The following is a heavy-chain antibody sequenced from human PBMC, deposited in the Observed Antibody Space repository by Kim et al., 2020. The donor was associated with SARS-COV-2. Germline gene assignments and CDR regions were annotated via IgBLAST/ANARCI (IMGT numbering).Heavy chain of an antibody. D-gene: IGHD3-9*01. J-gene: IGHJ6*02. V-gene: IGHV3-73*01. Sequence: AYAASVRGRFTISRDDSKNTAYLQMNSLKTDDTAVYYCTSDYDVLTGCVWGRGTTVTVSS. CDR3: TSDYDVLTGCV.